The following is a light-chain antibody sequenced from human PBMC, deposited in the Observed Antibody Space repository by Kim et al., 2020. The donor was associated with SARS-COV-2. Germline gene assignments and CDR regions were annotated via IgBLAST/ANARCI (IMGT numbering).Light chain of an antibody. CDR1: SNNVGYEG. CDR2: RNN. Sequence: ATLTCTGNSNNVGYEGAAWLQQHQGHPPKLLSYRNNNRPSGISDRFSASRSGNTASLTITGLQPEDETDYYCSAWDSSLSAWVFGGGTQLTVL. J-gene: IGLJ3*02. CDR3: SAWDSSLSAWV. V-gene: IGLV10-54*04.